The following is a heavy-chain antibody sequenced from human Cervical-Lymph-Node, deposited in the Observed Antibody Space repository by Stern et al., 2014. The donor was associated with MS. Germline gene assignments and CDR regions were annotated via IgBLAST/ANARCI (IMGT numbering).Heavy chain of an antibody. CDR3: ARDHVGATTYYYYGLDV. V-gene: IGHV1-18*01. CDR2: ISAKNGHT. D-gene: IGHD1-26*01. CDR1: GYTFTSYG. J-gene: IGHJ6*02. Sequence: QLVQSGAEVKKPGASVKVSCKASGYTFTSYGISWGRQAPGQGLEWMGWISAKNGHTNYAQKHQGRVTVTTDTSTSTAYMELRSLRSDDTAIYYCARDHVGATTYYYYGLDVWGQGTTVTVSS.